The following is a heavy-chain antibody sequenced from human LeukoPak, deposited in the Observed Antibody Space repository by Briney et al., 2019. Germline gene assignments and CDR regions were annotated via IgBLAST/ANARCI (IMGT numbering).Heavy chain of an antibody. CDR1: GFTFSSYE. D-gene: IGHD3-22*01. CDR2: ISSSGSTI. V-gene: IGHV3-48*03. CDR3: ARTRYYDSSGYYFDDAFDI. Sequence: QPGGSLRLSCAASGFTFSSYEMNWARQAPGKGLEWVSYISSSGSTIYYADSVKGRFTISRDNAKNSLYLQMNSLRAEDTAVYYCARTRYYDSSGYYFDDAFDIWGQGTMVTVSS. J-gene: IGHJ3*02.